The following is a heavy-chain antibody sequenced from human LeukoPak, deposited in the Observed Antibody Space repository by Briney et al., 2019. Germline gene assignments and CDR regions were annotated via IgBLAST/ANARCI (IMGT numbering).Heavy chain of an antibody. V-gene: IGHV1-2*02. J-gene: IGHJ6*03. CDR1: GYTFTSYY. D-gene: IGHD1-1*01. CDR3: ARSLNWNDVDYYYYMDV. CDR2: INPNSGGT. Sequence: RGASVKVSCKASGYTFTSYYMHWVRQAPGQGLEWMGWINPNSGGTNYAQKFQGRVTMTRDTSISTAYMELSRLRSDDTAVYYCARSLNWNDVDYYYYMDVWGKGTTVTVSS.